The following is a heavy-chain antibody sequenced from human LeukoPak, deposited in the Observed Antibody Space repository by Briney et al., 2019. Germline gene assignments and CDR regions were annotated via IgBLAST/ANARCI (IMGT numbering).Heavy chain of an antibody. V-gene: IGHV3-21*01. D-gene: IGHD1-14*01. CDR3: ARDHGHRTYYFDY. Sequence: GGSLRLSCAASGITFTKAWMSWVRQAPGKGLEWVSSISSSSSYIYYADSVKGRFTISRDNTKNSLYLQMNSLRAEDTAVYYCARDHGHRTYYFDYWGQGTLVTVSS. CDR1: GITFTKAW. CDR2: ISSSSSYI. J-gene: IGHJ4*02.